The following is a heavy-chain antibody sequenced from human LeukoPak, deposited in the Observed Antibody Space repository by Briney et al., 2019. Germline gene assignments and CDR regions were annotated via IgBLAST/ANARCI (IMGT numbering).Heavy chain of an antibody. CDR2: IYYSGST. Sequence: SETLSLTCTVSGGSISSYYWSWIRQPPGKGLEWIGYIYYSGSTNYNPSLKSRVTISVDTSKNQFSLKLSSVTAADTAVYYCARKHYYDSSGYYYVIFSDAFDIWGQGTMVTVSS. D-gene: IGHD3-22*01. CDR1: GGSISSYY. CDR3: ARKHYYDSSGYYYVIFSDAFDI. J-gene: IGHJ3*02. V-gene: IGHV4-59*08.